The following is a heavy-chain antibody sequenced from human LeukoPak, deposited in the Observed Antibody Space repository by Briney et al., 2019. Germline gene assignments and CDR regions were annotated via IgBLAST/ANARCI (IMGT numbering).Heavy chain of an antibody. CDR1: GGSFSGYY. D-gene: IGHD5-18*01. CDR3: ARSTQQTWIQLWTHFDY. J-gene: IGHJ4*02. V-gene: IGHV4-34*01. Sequence: PSETLSLTCAVYGGSFSGYYWSWIRQPPGKGLEWIGEINHSGSTNYNPSLKSRVTISVDTSKNQFSLKLSFVTAADTAVYYCARSTQQTWIQLWTHFDYWGQGTLVTVSS. CDR2: INHSGST.